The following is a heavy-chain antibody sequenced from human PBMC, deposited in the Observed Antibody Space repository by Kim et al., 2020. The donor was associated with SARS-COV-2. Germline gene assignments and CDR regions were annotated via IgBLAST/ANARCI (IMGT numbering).Heavy chain of an antibody. J-gene: IGHJ4*02. CDR2: IYPGDSNT. CDR3: ARLGVYYYDDSDYPHYFDS. CDR1: GYSFTSYW. Sequence: GESLKISCKGSGYSFTSYWIGWVRQMPGKGLEWMGIIYPGDSNTRYSPSFQGQVTISADKSISTAFLQWSSLKASDTAMYYCARLGVYYYDDSDYPHYFDSWGQGTLVTVSS. V-gene: IGHV5-51*01. D-gene: IGHD3-22*01.